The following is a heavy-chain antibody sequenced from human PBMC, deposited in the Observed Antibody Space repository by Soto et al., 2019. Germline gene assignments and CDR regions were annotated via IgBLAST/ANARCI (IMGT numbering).Heavy chain of an antibody. CDR3: ASCTCGSCYSGGIYYYYYGMDF. CDR1: GGTFSSYA. CDR2: IIPIFGTA. D-gene: IGHD2-15*01. V-gene: IGHV1-69*13. J-gene: IGHJ6*02. Sequence: ASVKVSCKASGGTFSSYAISWVRQAPGQGLEWMGGIIPIFGTANYAQKFQGRVTITADESTSTAYMELRSLRSEDTAVYYCASCTCGSCYSGGIYYYYYGMDFWGQGTTVTVSS.